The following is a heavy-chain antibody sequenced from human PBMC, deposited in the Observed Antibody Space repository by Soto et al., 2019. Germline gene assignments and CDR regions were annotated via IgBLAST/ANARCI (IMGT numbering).Heavy chain of an antibody. J-gene: IGHJ5*02. Sequence: QVQLQESGPGLVKPSQTLSLTCTVSGGSISSGDYYWSWIRQPPGKGLEWIGYIYYSGSTYYNPSLKSRVTTSADTSKNQFSLKLSSVTAADTAVYYCAREEEWGNTNWFDPWGQGTLVTVSS. CDR1: GGSISSGDYY. CDR3: AREEEWGNTNWFDP. V-gene: IGHV4-30-4*01. D-gene: IGHD1-26*01. CDR2: IYYSGST.